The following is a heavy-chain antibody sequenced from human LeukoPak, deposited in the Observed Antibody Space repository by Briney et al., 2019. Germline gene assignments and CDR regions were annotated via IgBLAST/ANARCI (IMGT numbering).Heavy chain of an antibody. Sequence: SETLSLTCTVSGGSISSYYWSWIRQPAGKGLEWIGRIYTSGSTNYNPSLKSRVTMSVDTSKNQFSLKLSSVTAADTAVYYCAREGPPGCSSTSCYTDYWGQGTLVTVSS. CDR1: GGSISSYY. J-gene: IGHJ4*02. CDR2: IYTSGST. V-gene: IGHV4-4*07. D-gene: IGHD2-2*02. CDR3: AREGPPGCSSTSCYTDY.